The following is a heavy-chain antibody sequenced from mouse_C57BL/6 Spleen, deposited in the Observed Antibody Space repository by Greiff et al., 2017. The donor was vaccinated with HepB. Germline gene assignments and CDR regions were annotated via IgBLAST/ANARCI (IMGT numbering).Heavy chain of an antibody. J-gene: IGHJ1*03. CDR2: IDPNSGST. V-gene: IGHV1-64*01. D-gene: IGHD1-1*01. CDR1: GYTFTSYW. Sequence: QVQLQQSGAELVKPGASVKLSCKASGYTFTSYWMHWVKQRPAQGLEWIGMIDPNSGSTNYNEKFKSKATLTVDKSSSTAYMQLSSLTSEDSAVYYCALYYGSSYGYFDVWGTGTTVTVSS. CDR3: ALYYGSSYGYFDV.